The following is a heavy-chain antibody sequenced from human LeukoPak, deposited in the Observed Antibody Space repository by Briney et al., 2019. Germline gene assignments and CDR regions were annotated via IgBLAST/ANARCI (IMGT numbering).Heavy chain of an antibody. D-gene: IGHD2-15*01. CDR3: SRDIVVVVAATGYYYYYGMDV. Sequence: GGSLRLSCTASGFTFGDYAMSWVRQAPGKGLEWVGFIRSKAYGGTTEYAASVKGRFTISRDDSKSIAYLQMNSLKTEDTAMDVCSRDIVVVVAATGYYYYYGMDVWGQGTTVTVSS. CDR1: GFTFGDYA. J-gene: IGHJ6*02. V-gene: IGHV3-49*04. CDR2: IRSKAYGGTT.